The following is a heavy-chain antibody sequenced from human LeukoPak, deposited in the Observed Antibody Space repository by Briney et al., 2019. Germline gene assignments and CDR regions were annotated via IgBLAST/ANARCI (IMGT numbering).Heavy chain of an antibody. D-gene: IGHD3-16*01. CDR1: GFTLRSYG. J-gene: IGHJ4*02. CDR2: IRDDGSNK. V-gene: IGHV3-30*02. CDR3: AKDSLADIDY. Sequence: SGGSLRLSCAASGFTLRSYGMHWVRQAPGKGLEWVSFIRDDGSNKYYADSVKGRSTISRDNSKNTLYLQMNSLRAEDTAVYYCAKDSLADIDYWGQGTLVTVSS.